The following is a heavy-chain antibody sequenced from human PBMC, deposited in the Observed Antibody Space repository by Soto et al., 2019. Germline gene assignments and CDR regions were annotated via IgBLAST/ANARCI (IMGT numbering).Heavy chain of an antibody. CDR3: AREALDSYDSRDFYPGGAFDV. D-gene: IGHD3-22*01. Sequence: PGGSLRLSCAASGFTFSAYGMHWVRQAPGKGLEWVSAISYDESSEYYADSVQGRFTISRDNSKSTLYLQMNSLRAEDTAVYYCAREALDSYDSRDFYPGGAFDVWGHGTMVTVSS. CDR2: ISYDESSE. J-gene: IGHJ3*01. V-gene: IGHV3-30*05. CDR1: GFTFSAYG.